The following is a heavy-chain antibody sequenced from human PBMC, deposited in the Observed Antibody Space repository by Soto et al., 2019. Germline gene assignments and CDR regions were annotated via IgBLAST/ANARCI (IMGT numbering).Heavy chain of an antibody. CDR1: GGSISSYY. Sequence: PSETLSLTCTVSGGSISSYYWSWIRQPPGKGLEWIGYIYYSGSTNYNPSLKSRVTISVDTSKNQFSLKLSSVTAADTAVYYCARRLEVFLRSNPLNWFDPWGQGTLVTVSS. CDR2: IYYSGST. V-gene: IGHV4-59*01. J-gene: IGHJ5*02. CDR3: ARRLEVFLRSNPLNWFDP. D-gene: IGHD2-8*01.